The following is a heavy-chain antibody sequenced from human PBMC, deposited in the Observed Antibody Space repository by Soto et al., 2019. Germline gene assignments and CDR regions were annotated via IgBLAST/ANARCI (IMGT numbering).Heavy chain of an antibody. J-gene: IGHJ6*02. Sequence: QVQLVQSGAEVKKPGASVKITFKTYGYTFTSCALHWVRQAPGQRLEWMGWINAGNGNTKYSQKFQGRVIITRDTSASTAYMELRSLRSEDTAVYYCAIDSGGMDVWGQGTTVTVSS. CDR3: AIDSGGMDV. CDR1: GYTFTSCA. CDR2: INAGNGNT. V-gene: IGHV1-3*01.